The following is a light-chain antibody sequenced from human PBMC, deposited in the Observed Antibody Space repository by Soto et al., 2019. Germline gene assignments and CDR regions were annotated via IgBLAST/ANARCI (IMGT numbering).Light chain of an antibody. V-gene: IGLV1-44*01. J-gene: IGLJ1*01. CDR3: AAWDGSRNGYV. CDR1: NSNVGSQT. Sequence: QSVLTQPPSASETPGQRVTISCSGSNSNVGSQTVNWYQQFPGKAPKLLIHTTNQRPSGVPDRFSGSKSGTSASLAISGLQSEDEAEYFCAAWDGSRNGYVFGTGTKGTVL. CDR2: TTN.